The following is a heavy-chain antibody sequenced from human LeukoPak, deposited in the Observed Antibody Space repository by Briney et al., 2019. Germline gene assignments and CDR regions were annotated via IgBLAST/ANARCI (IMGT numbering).Heavy chain of an antibody. V-gene: IGHV3-30*18. J-gene: IGHJ4*02. D-gene: IGHD3-10*01. Sequence: PGGSLRLSCAASGFTISSYDMHLVRQAPGKGLEWVAVISYDGSNIHYGDSVEGRFTISRHNSKNTLDLQMDSLRPEDTAVYYCAKGTINLYYGSALAFWGQGALVTVSS. CDR2: ISYDGSNI. CDR3: AKGTINLYYGSALAF. CDR1: GFTISSYD.